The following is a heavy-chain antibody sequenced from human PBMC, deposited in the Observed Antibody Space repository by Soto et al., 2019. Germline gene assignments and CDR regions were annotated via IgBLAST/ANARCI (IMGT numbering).Heavy chain of an antibody. V-gene: IGHV1-58*02. D-gene: IGHD4-17*01. J-gene: IGHJ3*02. CDR2: IVVGSGNT. CDR1: GFTFTSSA. Sequence: ASVKVSCKASGFTFTSSAMQWVRQARGQRLEWIGWIVVGSGNTNYAQKFQERVTITRDMSTSTAYMELSSLRSEDTAVYYCAADGDYGDYPVGFEIWGQGTMVTVSS. CDR3: AADGDYGDYPVGFEI.